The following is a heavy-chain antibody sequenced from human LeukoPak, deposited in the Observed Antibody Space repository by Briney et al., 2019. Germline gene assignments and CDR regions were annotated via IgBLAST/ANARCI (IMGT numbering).Heavy chain of an antibody. Sequence: ASVKVSCKVSGYTLTELSMHWVRQAPGKGLEWMGGFDPEDGETIYAQKFQGRVTMTEDTSTDTAYMELSSLRSEDTAVYYCATDSPRGVVVVAASNLDYWGQGTLVTVSS. CDR2: FDPEDGET. V-gene: IGHV1-24*01. D-gene: IGHD2-15*01. J-gene: IGHJ4*02. CDR1: GYTLTELS. CDR3: ATDSPRGVVVVAASNLDY.